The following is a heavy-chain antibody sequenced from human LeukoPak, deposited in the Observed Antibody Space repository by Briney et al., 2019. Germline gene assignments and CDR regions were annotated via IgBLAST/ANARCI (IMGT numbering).Heavy chain of an antibody. V-gene: IGHV1-69*04. D-gene: IGHD3-9*01. CDR2: IIPILGIA. CDR3: ARDRDWLDILTGWYYFDY. J-gene: IGHJ4*02. CDR1: GGTFSSYA. Sequence: ASVKVSCKASGGTFSSYAISWVRQAPGQGLEWMGRIIPILGIANYAQKFQGRVTITADKSTSTAYMELSSLRSEDTAVYYCARDRDWLDILTGWYYFDYWGQGTLVTVSS.